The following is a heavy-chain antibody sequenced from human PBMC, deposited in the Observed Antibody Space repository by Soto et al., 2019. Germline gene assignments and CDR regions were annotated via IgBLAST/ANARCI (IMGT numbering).Heavy chain of an antibody. CDR2: IIPTFGTA. D-gene: IGHD6-13*01. V-gene: IGHV1-69*13. CDR1: GGTFSSYA. J-gene: IGHJ6*02. Sequence: GASVKVSCKASGGTFSSYAISWVRQAPGQGLEWMGGIIPTFGTANYAQKFQGRVTITADESTSTAYMELSSLRSEDTAVYYCARLEYSSSVSGYYYYGMDVWGQGTTVTVSS. CDR3: ARLEYSSSVSGYYYYGMDV.